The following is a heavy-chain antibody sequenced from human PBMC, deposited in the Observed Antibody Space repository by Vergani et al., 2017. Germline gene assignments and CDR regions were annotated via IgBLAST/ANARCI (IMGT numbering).Heavy chain of an antibody. V-gene: IGHV4-30-4*01. Sequence: QVQLQESGPGLVKPSQTLSLTCTVSGGSISSGDYYWSWIRQPPGKGLEWIGYIYYSGSTYYNPSLKSLVTISVDTSKNQFSLKLSSVTAADTAVYYCARVPTQDYGDYVDWFDPWGQGTLVTVSS. J-gene: IGHJ5*02. CDR3: ARVPTQDYGDYVDWFDP. CDR2: IYYSGST. CDR1: GGSISSGDYY. D-gene: IGHD4-17*01.